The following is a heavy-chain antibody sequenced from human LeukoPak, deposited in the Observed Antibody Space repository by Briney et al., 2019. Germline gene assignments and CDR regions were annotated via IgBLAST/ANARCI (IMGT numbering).Heavy chain of an antibody. CDR3: AREAYYDSSGYYKLDY. V-gene: IGHV3-53*01. Sequence: PGGSLRLSCAASGFTVSSSFMSWVRQAPGKGLEWVSVIYSGGSTYYADSVKGRFAISRDNSKNTLYLQMNSLRAEDTAVYYCAREAYYDSSGYYKLDYWGQGTLVTVSS. CDR1: GFTVSSSF. J-gene: IGHJ4*02. CDR2: IYSGGST. D-gene: IGHD3-22*01.